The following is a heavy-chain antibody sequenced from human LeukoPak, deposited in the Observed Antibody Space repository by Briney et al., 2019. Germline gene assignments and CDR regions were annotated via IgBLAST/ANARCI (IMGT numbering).Heavy chain of an antibody. D-gene: IGHD2-15*01. J-gene: IGHJ4*02. Sequence: GGSLRLSCAASGFTFSDAWMTWVRQAPGKGLEWVGRIKSKTSGGTTDYAAPVKGRFTISRDDSKNTLYFQMNSLKTEDTAVYYCTALGYPQYFHHWGQGTLVTVSS. CDR2: IKSKTSGGTT. CDR1: GFTFSDAW. V-gene: IGHV3-15*01. CDR3: TALGYPQYFHH.